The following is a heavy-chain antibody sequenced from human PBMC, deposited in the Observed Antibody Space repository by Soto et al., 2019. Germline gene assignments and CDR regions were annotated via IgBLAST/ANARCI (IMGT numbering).Heavy chain of an antibody. CDR1: GGSISSYY. CDR3: AREKYYYDSSGYWLRWFDP. Sequence: PSETLSLTCTVSGGSISSYYWSWIRQPPGKGLEWIGYIYYSGSTNYNPSLKSRVTISVDTSKNQFSLKLSSATAADTAVYYCAREKYYYDSSGYWLRWFDPWGQGTLVTVSS. J-gene: IGHJ5*02. CDR2: IYYSGST. V-gene: IGHV4-59*01. D-gene: IGHD3-22*01.